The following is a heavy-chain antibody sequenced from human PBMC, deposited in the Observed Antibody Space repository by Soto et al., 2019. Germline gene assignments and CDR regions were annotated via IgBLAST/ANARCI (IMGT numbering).Heavy chain of an antibody. CDR1: GYTFSNYG. V-gene: IGHV1-18*01. Sequence: QVQLVQSGAEVKKPGASVTVSCKTSGYTFSNYGINWVRQAPGQGLEWMGWISGYNGNTNYAQTVQGRVTMTTDTSTGTVYMALRSLKSDDTAIYYCSRFIMVGGWFDPNYYHGMYVWGQGTTVTVSS. CDR2: ISGYNGNT. D-gene: IGHD6-19*01. J-gene: IGHJ6*02. CDR3: SRFIMVGGWFDPNYYHGMYV.